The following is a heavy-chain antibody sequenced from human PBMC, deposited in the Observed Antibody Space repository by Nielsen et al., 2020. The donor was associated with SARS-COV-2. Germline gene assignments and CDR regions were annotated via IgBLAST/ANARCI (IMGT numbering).Heavy chain of an antibody. Sequence: WVRQAPGQGLEWMGGIIPIFGTANYAQKFQGRVTITADESTSTAYMELSSLRSEDTAVYYCARDWSVVATITNYYYGMDVWGQGTTVTVSS. V-gene: IGHV1-69*01. D-gene: IGHD5-12*01. J-gene: IGHJ6*02. CDR2: IIPIFGTA. CDR3: ARDWSVVATITNYYYGMDV.